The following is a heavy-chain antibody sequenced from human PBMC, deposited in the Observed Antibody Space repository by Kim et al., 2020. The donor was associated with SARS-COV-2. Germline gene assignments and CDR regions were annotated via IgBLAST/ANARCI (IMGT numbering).Heavy chain of an antibody. V-gene: IGHV3-74*01. Sequence: GGSLRLSCAASEFTFSNYWMHWVRQMPGQGLEWVSRIKNDGSSKDYADSVKGRFRITRDNAWNKMYLEMNGLRVEDTAVYYCARELKIDPSSPRQYDALDMWGQGTMVTVSS. J-gene: IGHJ3*02. CDR2: IKNDGSSK. D-gene: IGHD4-4*01. CDR1: EFTFSNYW. CDR3: ARELKIDPSSPRQYDALDM.